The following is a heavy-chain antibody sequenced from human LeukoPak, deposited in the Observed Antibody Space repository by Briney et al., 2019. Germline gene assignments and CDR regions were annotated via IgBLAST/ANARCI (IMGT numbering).Heavy chain of an antibody. Sequence: GGSLRLSCAASGFTFSSYWMHWVRQAPGKGLVWVSRINSDGSSTNYADSVKGRFTISRDNAKNTLYLQMNGLRAEDTAVYYRATSTYCSGGSCYSRTFQYWGQGTLVTVSS. V-gene: IGHV3-74*01. J-gene: IGHJ4*02. CDR3: ATSTYCSGGSCYSRTFQY. CDR2: INSDGSST. CDR1: GFTFSSYW. D-gene: IGHD2-15*01.